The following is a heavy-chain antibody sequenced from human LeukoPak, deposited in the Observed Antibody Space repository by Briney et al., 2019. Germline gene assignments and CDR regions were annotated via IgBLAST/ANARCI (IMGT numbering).Heavy chain of an antibody. CDR1: GYTFTGYY. J-gene: IGHJ5*02. D-gene: IGHD3-22*01. CDR2: INPNSGGT. CDR3: ARDPFYYYDSSGYPPGRANWFDP. Sequence: ASVKVSCKASGYTFTGYYMHWVRQAPGQGLEWMGWINPNSGGTNYAQKFQGRVTMTRDTSISTAYMELSRLRSDDTAVYYCARDPFYYYDSSGYPPGRANWFDPWGQGTLVTVSS. V-gene: IGHV1-2*02.